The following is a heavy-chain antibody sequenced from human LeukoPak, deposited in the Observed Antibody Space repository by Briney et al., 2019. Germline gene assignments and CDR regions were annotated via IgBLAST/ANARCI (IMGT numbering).Heavy chain of an antibody. CDR2: ISSSGSTI. CDR1: GFTFSSYE. J-gene: IGHJ5*02. D-gene: IGHD6-13*01. V-gene: IGHV3-48*03. Sequence: PGGSLRLSCAASGFTFSSYEMNWVRQAPGKGLEWVSYISSSGSTIYYADSVKGRFTISRDNAKNSLYPQMNSLRAEDTAVYYCARDASSGGPSIAAAFDPWGQGTLVTVSS. CDR3: ARDASSGGPSIAAAFDP.